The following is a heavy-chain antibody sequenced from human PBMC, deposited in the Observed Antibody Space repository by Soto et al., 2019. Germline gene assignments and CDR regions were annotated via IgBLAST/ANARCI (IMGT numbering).Heavy chain of an antibody. CDR2: IWYVGSNK. V-gene: IGHV3-33*01. Sequence: GGSLRLSCAASGFTFSSYGMHWVRQAPGKGLEWVAVIWYVGSNKYYADSVKGRFTISRDNSKNTLYLQMNSLRAEDTAVYYCASYSRVWAAAGLPSGPWGPGTLVTVSS. CDR3: ASYSRVWAAAGLPSGP. J-gene: IGHJ5*02. CDR1: GFTFSSYG. D-gene: IGHD6-13*01.